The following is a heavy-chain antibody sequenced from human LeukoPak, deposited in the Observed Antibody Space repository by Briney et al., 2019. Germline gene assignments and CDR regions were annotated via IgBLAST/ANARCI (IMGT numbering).Heavy chain of an antibody. J-gene: IGHJ6*02. CDR2: IQSDGSKT. CDR3: AKRYCKSATCRSDMDA. V-gene: IGHV3-30*02. CDR1: GFSFSNYG. Sequence: PGGSLRLSCAASGFSFSNYGMHWVRQAPGKGLEWVALIQSDGSKTYSADSVKGRFTISRDNPRTPLYLQMNRLRPEDTAVYYCAKRYCKSATCRSDMDAWGQGTTVTVSS. D-gene: IGHD2-15*01.